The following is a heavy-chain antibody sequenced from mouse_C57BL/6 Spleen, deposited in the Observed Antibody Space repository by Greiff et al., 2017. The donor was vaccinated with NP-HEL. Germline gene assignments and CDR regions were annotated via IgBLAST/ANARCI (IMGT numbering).Heavy chain of an antibody. J-gene: IGHJ4*01. CDR2: ISGGGGNT. Sequence: EVMLVESGGGLVKPGGSLKLSCAASGFTFSSYTMSWVRQTPEKRLEWVATISGGGGNTYYPDSVKGRFTISRDNAKNTLYLQMSSLRSEDTALYYCARHGDDGYYLYYAMDYWGQGTSVTVSS. CDR3: ARHGDDGYYLYYAMDY. CDR1: GFTFSSYT. D-gene: IGHD2-3*01. V-gene: IGHV5-9*01.